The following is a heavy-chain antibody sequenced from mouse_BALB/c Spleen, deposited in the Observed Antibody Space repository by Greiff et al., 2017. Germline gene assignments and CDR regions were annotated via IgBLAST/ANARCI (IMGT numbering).Heavy chain of an antibody. CDR3: ASPLYYGSSYDYAMDY. V-gene: IGHV5-17*02. J-gene: IGHJ4*01. Sequence: EVQRVESGGGLVQPGGSRKLSCAASGFTFSSFGMHWVRQAPEKGLEWVAYISSGSSTIYYADTVKGRFTISRDNPKNTLFLQMTSLRSEDTAMYYCASPLYYGSSYDYAMDYWGQGTSVTVSS. CDR1: GFTFSSFG. D-gene: IGHD1-1*01. CDR2: ISSGSSTI.